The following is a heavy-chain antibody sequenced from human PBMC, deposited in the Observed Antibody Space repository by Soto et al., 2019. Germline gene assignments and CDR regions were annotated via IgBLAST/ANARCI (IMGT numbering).Heavy chain of an antibody. Sequence: SETLSLTCAVYGGSCSGYYWSWIRQPPGKGLEWIGEINHSGSTNYNPSLKSRVTISVDTSKNQFSLKLSSVTAADTAVYYCARSGETRHYYDFWSGYYRSPTYYYGMDVWGQGTTVTVSS. CDR3: ARSGETRHYYDFWSGYYRSPTYYYGMDV. CDR1: GGSCSGYY. D-gene: IGHD3-3*01. V-gene: IGHV4-34*01. J-gene: IGHJ6*02. CDR2: INHSGST.